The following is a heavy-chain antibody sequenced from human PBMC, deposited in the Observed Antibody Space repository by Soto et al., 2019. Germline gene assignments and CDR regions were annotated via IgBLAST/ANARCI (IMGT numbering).Heavy chain of an antibody. CDR3: ARGKNYCDSSGYSPAEYFQH. CDR1: GGTFSSYA. Sequence: ASVKVACKASGGTFSSYAISWVRQAPGQGLEWMGGIIPIFGTANYAQKFQGRVTITADESTSTAYMELSSLRSEDTAVYYCARGKNYCDSSGYSPAEYFQHWGQGTLVTVSS. J-gene: IGHJ1*01. CDR2: IIPIFGTA. V-gene: IGHV1-69*13. D-gene: IGHD3-22*01.